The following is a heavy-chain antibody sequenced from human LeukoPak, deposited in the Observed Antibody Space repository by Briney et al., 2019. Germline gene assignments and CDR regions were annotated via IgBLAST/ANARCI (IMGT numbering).Heavy chain of an antibody. D-gene: IGHD3-16*02. V-gene: IGHV4-61*01. Sequence: PSETLSLTCTVSGGSISSSSYYWNWIRQPPGKGLEWLGHIYYSGSTNYNPSLKSRVTISVDTSRNQFSLKLGSVTAADTAVYYCARGAYDDVWGNYRPFDSWGQGTLVTVSS. J-gene: IGHJ4*02. CDR3: ARGAYDDVWGNYRPFDS. CDR1: GGSISSSSYY. CDR2: IYYSGST.